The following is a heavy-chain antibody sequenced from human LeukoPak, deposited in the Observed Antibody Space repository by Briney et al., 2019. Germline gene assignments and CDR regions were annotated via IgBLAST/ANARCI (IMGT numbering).Heavy chain of an antibody. V-gene: IGHV4-34*01. D-gene: IGHD3-16*01. CDR3: ARGRRPPLRGWFDP. Sequence: SETLSLTCAVYGGSFSGYYWSWIRQPPGKGLEWIGEINHSGSTNYNPSLKSRVTISVDTSKNQFSLKLSSVTAADTAVYYCARGRRPPLRGWFDPWGQGTPVTVSS. J-gene: IGHJ5*02. CDR1: GGSFSGYY. CDR2: INHSGST.